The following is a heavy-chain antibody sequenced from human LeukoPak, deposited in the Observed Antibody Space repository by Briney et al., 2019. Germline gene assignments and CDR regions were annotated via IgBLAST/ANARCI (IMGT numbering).Heavy chain of an antibody. D-gene: IGHD1/OR15-1a*01. CDR2: INPNSGGT. Sequence: GASVKVSCKASGYTFTDYYMYWVRQGPGQGLEWMERINPNSGGTNYAQKFQGRVTMTRDTSISTAYMELSRLRSDDTAVYYCARGSLEHSLDYWGQGTLVTVSS. J-gene: IGHJ4*02. V-gene: IGHV1-2*06. CDR3: ARGSLEHSLDY. CDR1: GYTFTDYY.